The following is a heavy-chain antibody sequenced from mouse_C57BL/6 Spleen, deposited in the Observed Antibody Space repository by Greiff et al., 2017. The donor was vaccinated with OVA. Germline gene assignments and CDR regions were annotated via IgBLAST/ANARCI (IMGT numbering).Heavy chain of an antibody. D-gene: IGHD2-4*01. CDR1: GFTFSSYP. CDR2: ISGGGGNT. Sequence: EVKLVESGGGLVKPGGSLKLSCAASGFTFSSYPMSWVRQTPEKRLEWVATISGGGGNTYYPDSVKGRFTISRDNAKNTLYLQMSSLRSEDTALYYCARQDVIYYDYDVWFAYWGQGTLVTVSA. V-gene: IGHV5-9*01. J-gene: IGHJ3*01. CDR3: ARQDVIYYDYDVWFAY.